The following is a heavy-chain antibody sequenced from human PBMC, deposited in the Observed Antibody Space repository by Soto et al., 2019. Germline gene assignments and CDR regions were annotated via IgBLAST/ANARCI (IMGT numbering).Heavy chain of an antibody. D-gene: IGHD3-3*01. J-gene: IGHJ4*02. V-gene: IGHV3-21*01. Sequence: GGSLRLSCAASGFTFSSYGMHWVRQAPGKGLEWVSSISSSSSYIYYADSVKGRFTISRDNAKNSLYLQMNSLRAEDTAVYYCARAQSTVLRFLEWLFDYWGQGTLVTVSS. CDR3: ARAQSTVLRFLEWLFDY. CDR2: ISSSSSYI. CDR1: GFTFSSYG.